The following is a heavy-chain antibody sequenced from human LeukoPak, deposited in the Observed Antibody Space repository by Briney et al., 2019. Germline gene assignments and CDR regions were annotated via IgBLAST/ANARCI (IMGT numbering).Heavy chain of an antibody. J-gene: IGHJ4*02. Sequence: SVKVSCTASGGTFSSYAISWVRQAPGQGLEWMGGIIPIFGTANYAQKFQGRVTITADESTSTAYMELSSLRSEDTAVYYCARGSIGCSSTSCYGAPDYWGQGTLVTVSS. CDR1: GGTFSSYA. D-gene: IGHD2-2*01. CDR2: IIPIFGTA. V-gene: IGHV1-69*13. CDR3: ARGSIGCSSTSCYGAPDY.